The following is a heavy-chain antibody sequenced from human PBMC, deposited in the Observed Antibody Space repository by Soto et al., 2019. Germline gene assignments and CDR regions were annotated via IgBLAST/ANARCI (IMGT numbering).Heavy chain of an antibody. D-gene: IGHD3-3*01. CDR2: IYPSDSDT. CDR3: ARGGVSTRTFDY. CDR1: GYNFAGYL. J-gene: IGHJ4*02. V-gene: IGHV5-51*01. Sequence: PGESLNLSCKVSGYNFAGYLIAWVRQMPGKGLELMGIIYPSDSDTRYRPSFQGQVTISADKSISSAYLQWSSLRASDTAMYYCARGGVSTRTFDYWGQGTPVNVSS.